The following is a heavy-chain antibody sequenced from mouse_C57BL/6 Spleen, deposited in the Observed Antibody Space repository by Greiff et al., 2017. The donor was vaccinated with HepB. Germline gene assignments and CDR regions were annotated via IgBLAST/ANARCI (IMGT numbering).Heavy chain of an antibody. CDR1: GYTFTSYW. V-gene: IGHV1-52*01. D-gene: IGHD1-1*01. Sequence: QVHVKQPGAELVRPGSSVKLSCKASGYTFTSYWMHWVKQRPIQGLEWIGNIDPSDSETHYNQKFKDKATLTVDKSSSTAYMQLSSLTSEDSAVYYCARSYYYGSSPWWYFDVWGTGTTVTVSS. CDR2: IDPSDSET. J-gene: IGHJ1*03. CDR3: ARSYYYGSSPWWYFDV.